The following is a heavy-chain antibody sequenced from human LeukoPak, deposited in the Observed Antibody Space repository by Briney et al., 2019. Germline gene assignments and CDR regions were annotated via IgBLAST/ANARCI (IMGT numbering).Heavy chain of an antibody. CDR1: GNYW. J-gene: IGHJ4*02. CDR3: VSFYETY. Sequence: GGSLRLSCAASGNYWMHWVRQAPGKGLVWVSHINSDVSWTSYADSVKGRFTISKDNAKNTVYLQMNSLRAEDTAVYYCVSFYETYWGRGTLVTVSS. CDR2: INSDVSWT. D-gene: IGHD2/OR15-2a*01. V-gene: IGHV3-74*01.